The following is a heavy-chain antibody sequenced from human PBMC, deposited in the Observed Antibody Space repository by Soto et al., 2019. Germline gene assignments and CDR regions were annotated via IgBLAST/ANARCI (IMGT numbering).Heavy chain of an antibody. V-gene: IGHV5-51*01. Sequence: PGESLKISCKGSGYSFTSYWIGWVRQMPGKGLEWMGIIYPGDSDTRYSPSFQGQVTISADKSISTAYLQWSSLKASYTPMYYWASHGYPAAACNCVAPPATNFDYWGQGNLVTVSS. D-gene: IGHD3-22*01. CDR2: IYPGDSDT. J-gene: IGHJ4*02. CDR3: ASHGYPAAACNCVAPPATNFDY. CDR1: GYSFTSYW.